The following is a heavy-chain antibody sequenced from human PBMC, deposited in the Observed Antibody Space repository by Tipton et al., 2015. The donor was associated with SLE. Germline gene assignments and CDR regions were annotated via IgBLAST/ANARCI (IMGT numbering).Heavy chain of an antibody. CDR2: IYYSGST. CDR3: ARDPVTYGYFDY. CDR1: GGSISSYY. D-gene: IGHD3-10*01. V-gene: IGHV4-59*12. J-gene: IGHJ4*02. Sequence: GSLRLSCTVSGGSISSYYWSWIRQAPGKGLEWIGYIYYSGSTNYNPSLKSRVTISVDTSKNQFSLKLSSVTAADTAVYYCARDPVTYGYFDYWGQGTLVTVSS.